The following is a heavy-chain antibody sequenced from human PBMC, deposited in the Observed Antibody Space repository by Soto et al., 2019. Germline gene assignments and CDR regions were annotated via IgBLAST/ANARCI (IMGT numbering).Heavy chain of an antibody. CDR3: GSRGSGSYYDY. V-gene: IGHV3-23*01. Sequence: EVQLLESGGGLVQPGGSLRLSCAASGFTFSSYAMRWVRQAPVKGLEWVSAISGSGDSTYYADSVKGRFTISRDNSKNPRYLQMNSLRAEDTALYYCGSRGSGSYYDYWGQGTLVIVSS. J-gene: IGHJ4*02. CDR1: GFTFSSYA. CDR2: ISGSGDST. D-gene: IGHD1-26*01.